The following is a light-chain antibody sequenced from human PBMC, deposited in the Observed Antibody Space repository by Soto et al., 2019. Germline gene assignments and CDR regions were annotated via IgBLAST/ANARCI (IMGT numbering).Light chain of an antibody. CDR2: DAS. CDR1: QSISSY. V-gene: IGKV3-11*01. Sequence: IVLTQSPATLSLSPGERATLSCRASQSISSYLGWYQQKPGQAPKLLVYDASNRATGIPARFSGSGSGPDFTLTSSSLGPEAFSVYFCQHRSNWPLTFGGGTKVEIK. CDR3: QHRSNWPLT. J-gene: IGKJ4*01.